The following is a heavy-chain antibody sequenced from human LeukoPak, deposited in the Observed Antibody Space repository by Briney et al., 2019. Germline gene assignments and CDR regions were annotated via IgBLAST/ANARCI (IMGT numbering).Heavy chain of an antibody. D-gene: IGHD6-19*01. Sequence: GGSLRLSCAASGFTFSSFAMHWVRQAPGKGLEWVAVISYDGSNKYYADSVKGRFTISRDNSKNTLYLQMNSLRAEDTAVYYCAREISGWSTYYFDYWGQGTLVTVSS. J-gene: IGHJ4*02. V-gene: IGHV3-30*14. CDR2: ISYDGSNK. CDR3: AREISGWSTYYFDY. CDR1: GFTFSSFA.